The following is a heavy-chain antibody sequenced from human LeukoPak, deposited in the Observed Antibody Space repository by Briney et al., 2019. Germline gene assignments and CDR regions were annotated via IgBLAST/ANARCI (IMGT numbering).Heavy chain of an antibody. Sequence: PGGSPRLSCAASGFTFSSYSMNWVRQAPGKGLEWVSSISSSSIYIYYADPVKGRFTISRDNPKNSLYLQMNSLRAEDTAVYYCASDSSGFYWGQGTLVTVSS. J-gene: IGHJ4*02. CDR2: ISSSSIYI. V-gene: IGHV3-21*01. CDR3: ASDSSGFY. D-gene: IGHD3-22*01. CDR1: GFTFSSYS.